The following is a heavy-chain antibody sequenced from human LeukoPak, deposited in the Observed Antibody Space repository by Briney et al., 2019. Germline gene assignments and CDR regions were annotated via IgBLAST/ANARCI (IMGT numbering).Heavy chain of an antibody. Sequence: GGSLRLSCAASEFTLSNYFMHWVRQAPGKGLVWVSRINIDGRNTLSADSVEGRFTISRDNAKNTLYLQMNSLRAEDTAVYYCARESDLVGGWDIVVVPAAPFDPRGQGTLVTVSS. CDR3: ARESDLVGGWDIVVVPAAPFDP. CDR2: INIDGRNT. J-gene: IGHJ5*02. V-gene: IGHV3-74*01. D-gene: IGHD2-2*01. CDR1: EFTLSNYF.